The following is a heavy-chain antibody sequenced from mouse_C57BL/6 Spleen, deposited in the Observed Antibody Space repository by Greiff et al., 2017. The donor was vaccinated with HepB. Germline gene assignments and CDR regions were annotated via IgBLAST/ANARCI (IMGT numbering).Heavy chain of an antibody. Sequence: VESGEGLVKPGGSLKLSCAASGFTFSSYAMSWVRQTPEKRLEWVAYISSGGDYIYYADTVKGRFTISRDNARNTLYLQMSSLKSEDTAMYYCTRDYYGSPGYFDVWGTGTTVTVSS. CDR3: TRDYYGSPGYFDV. J-gene: IGHJ1*03. D-gene: IGHD1-1*01. V-gene: IGHV5-9-1*02. CDR1: GFTFSSYA. CDR2: ISSGGDYI.